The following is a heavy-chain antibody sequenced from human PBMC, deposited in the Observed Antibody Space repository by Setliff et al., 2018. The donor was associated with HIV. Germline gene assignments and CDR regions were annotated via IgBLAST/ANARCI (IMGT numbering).Heavy chain of an antibody. CDR3: ARPSDTAMVTVGYYYYGMDV. D-gene: IGHD5-18*01. CDR1: GGTFSSYA. CDR2: TIPIFGTA. J-gene: IGHJ6*02. V-gene: IGHV1-69*13. Sequence: VASVKVSCKASGGTFSSYAISWVRQAPGQGLEWMGGTIPIFGTANYAQKFQGRVTITVDESTSTAYMELSSLRSEDTAVYYCARPSDTAMVTVGYYYYGMDVWGQGTTVTVSS.